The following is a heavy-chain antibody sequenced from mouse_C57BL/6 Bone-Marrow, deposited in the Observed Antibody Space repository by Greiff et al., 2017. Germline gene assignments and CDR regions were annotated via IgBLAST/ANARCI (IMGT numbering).Heavy chain of an antibody. CDR1: GYTFTNYW. CDR3: ARSYDYDDYTMDY. Sequence: VQLQQSGAELVKPGASVKLSCKASGYTFTNYWMHWVKQRPGQGLEWIGMMHPNGGSPDYNEKFKSEATLSVDKSSRTAYMEISSLTSEDSAVYYCARSYDYDDYTMDYWGQGTSVTVSS. V-gene: IGHV1-64*01. D-gene: IGHD2-4*01. J-gene: IGHJ4*01. CDR2: MHPNGGSP.